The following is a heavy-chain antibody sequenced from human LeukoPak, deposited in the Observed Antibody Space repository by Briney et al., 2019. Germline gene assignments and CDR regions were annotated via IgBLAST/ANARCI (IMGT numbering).Heavy chain of an antibody. Sequence: GASVKVSCKASGYTFTSXXXXWVRQAPGQGLEWMGMIYPRDGSTSYAQKFQGRVTVTRDTSTSTVHMELSGLRSEDTAVYYCARDQEGFDYWGQGTLVTVSS. V-gene: IGHV1-46*01. J-gene: IGHJ4*02. CDR2: IYPRDGST. CDR3: ARDQEGFDY. CDR1: GYTFTSXX.